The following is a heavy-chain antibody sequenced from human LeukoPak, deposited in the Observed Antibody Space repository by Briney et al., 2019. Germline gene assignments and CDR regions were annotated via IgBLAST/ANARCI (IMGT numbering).Heavy chain of an antibody. V-gene: IGHV1-18*01. CDR1: GYTFTNYG. Sequence: ASVKVSCKTSGYTFTNYGISWVRQAPGLGLEWMGWISAYNGNTNYAQKVQGRVTMTTDTSTSTAYMELRSLRFDDTAVYYCARDQSVRLLQTSSTYYKHVFAIWGQGSMVTVSS. CDR2: ISAYNGNT. J-gene: IGHJ3*02. CDR3: ARDQSVRLLQTSSTYYKHVFAI. D-gene: IGHD6-13*01.